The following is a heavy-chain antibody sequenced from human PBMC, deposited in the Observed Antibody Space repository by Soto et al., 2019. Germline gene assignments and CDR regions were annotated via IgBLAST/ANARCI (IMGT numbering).Heavy chain of an antibody. CDR3: ARDRVRGFPGRAAYNWFEP. CDR1: GYTFTGYY. J-gene: IGHJ5*02. V-gene: IGHV1-2*02. Sequence: ASVKISCKASGYTFTGYYMHWVRQAPGQGLEWMGWINPNSGGTNYAQKFQGRVTMTRDTSISTAYMELSRLRSDDTAVYYCARDRVRGFPGRAAYNWFEPWGKGTLVTVSS. CDR2: INPNSGGT. D-gene: IGHD3-10*01.